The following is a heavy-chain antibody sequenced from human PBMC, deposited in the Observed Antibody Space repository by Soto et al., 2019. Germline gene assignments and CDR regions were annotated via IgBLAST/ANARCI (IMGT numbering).Heavy chain of an antibody. CDR2: IYYSGST. D-gene: IGHD2-15*01. V-gene: IGHV4-59*12. CDR3: ARESKLLPYYYGMDV. Sequence: SETLSLTCTVSGGSISSYYWSWIRQPPGKGLEWIGYIYYSGSTYYNPSLKSRVTISVDTSKNQFSLKLSSVTAADTAVYYCARESKLLPYYYGMDVWGQGTTVTVSS. J-gene: IGHJ6*02. CDR1: GGSISSYY.